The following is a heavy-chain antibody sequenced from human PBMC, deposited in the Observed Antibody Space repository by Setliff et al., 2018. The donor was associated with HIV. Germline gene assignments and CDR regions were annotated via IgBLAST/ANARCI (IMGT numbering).Heavy chain of an antibody. CDR2: FSFSADN. CDR3: ARAFRPNDAFDT. V-gene: IGHV4-59*01. Sequence: NPSETLSLTCTVSGVSISRYYWNWIRQPPGKGLEWIGYFSFSADNKYNPSLQSRVAILGDTSKNQFSLTLNSLTAADTALYYCARAFRPNDAFDTWGQGTMVTVSS. J-gene: IGHJ3*02. CDR1: GVSISRYY.